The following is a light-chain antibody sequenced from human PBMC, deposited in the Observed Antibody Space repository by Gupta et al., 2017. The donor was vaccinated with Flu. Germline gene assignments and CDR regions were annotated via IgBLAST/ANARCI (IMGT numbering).Light chain of an antibody. CDR1: SSDVGSYNL. Sequence: QSALTQPASVSGSPGQSITISCTGTSSDVGSYNLVSWYQQHPGKAHKLMIYEGSKRPAGVSNRFSASKSGNTASLTISGLQAEDAADYYCCSYAGSSTLVFGGGTKLTVL. V-gene: IGLV2-23*01. J-gene: IGLJ2*01. CDR2: EGS. CDR3: CSYAGSSTLV.